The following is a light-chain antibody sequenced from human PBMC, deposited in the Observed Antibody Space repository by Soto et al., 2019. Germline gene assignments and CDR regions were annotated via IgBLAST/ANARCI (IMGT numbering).Light chain of an antibody. CDR1: SSDVGGYNY. Sequence: QSALTQPASVSGSPGQSITISCTGTSSDVGGYNYVSWYQQHPGKAPKVMIYDVSNRPSGVSNRFSGSKPGNTASLTISGLQVEDEADYYCSSYTSSSTRVVFGGGTKLTVL. J-gene: IGLJ2*01. V-gene: IGLV2-14*03. CDR3: SSYTSSSTRVV. CDR2: DVS.